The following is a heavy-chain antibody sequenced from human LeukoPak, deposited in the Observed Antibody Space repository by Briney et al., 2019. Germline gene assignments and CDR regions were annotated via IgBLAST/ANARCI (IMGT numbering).Heavy chain of an antibody. CDR1: GFTFGDYA. CDR2: ISYDGSNK. CDR3: AREDSSSWSAHHWFDP. V-gene: IGHV3-30*04. D-gene: IGHD6-13*01. J-gene: IGHJ5*02. Sequence: TGRSLRLSCTASGFTFGDYAMSWVRQAPGKGLEWVAVISYDGSNKYYADSVKGRFTISRDNSKNTLYLQMNSLRAEDTAVYYCAREDSSSWSAHHWFDPWGQGTLVTVSS.